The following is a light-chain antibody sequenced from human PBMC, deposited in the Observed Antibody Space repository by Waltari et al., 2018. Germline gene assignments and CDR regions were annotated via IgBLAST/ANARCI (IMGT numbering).Light chain of an antibody. CDR3: QHYVSLPVK. CDR1: QSFTRY. V-gene: IGKV3-20*01. CDR2: HAS. J-gene: IGKJ1*01. Sequence: EIVLTQSPGTLSLSPGARATLSRRASQSFTRYLARYNHKPGQAPRLLTFHASTKAAGIADRFSGSGSGTDFSLTSSRLEPEDFAVYDGQHYVSLPVKFSQGTKVEIK.